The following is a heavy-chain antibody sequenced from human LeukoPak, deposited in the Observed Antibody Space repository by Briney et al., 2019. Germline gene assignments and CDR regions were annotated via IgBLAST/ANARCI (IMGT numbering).Heavy chain of an antibody. D-gene: IGHD6-19*01. J-gene: IGHJ3*02. V-gene: IGHV4-39*01. CDR3: ARPDFDSGWYSLGAFDI. CDR2: IYYSGST. CDR1: GGSISSSSYY. Sequence: KPSETLSLTCTVSGGSISSSSYYWGWIRQPPGEGLEWIGSIYYSGSTYYNPSLKSRVTISVDTSKNQFSLKLSSVTAADTAVYYCARPDFDSGWYSLGAFDIWGQGTMVTVSS.